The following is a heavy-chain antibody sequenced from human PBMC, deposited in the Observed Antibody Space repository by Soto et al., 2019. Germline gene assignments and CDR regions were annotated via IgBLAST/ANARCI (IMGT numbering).Heavy chain of an antibody. V-gene: IGHV4-30-4*01. CDR1: GGSISGGDYY. J-gene: IGHJ4*02. CDR3: ARWMGLIRRLDS. CDR2: IYYTGTT. Sequence: QVQLQESGPGLVKPSETLSLTCTVSGGSISGGDYYWTWIRQSPGKGLEWIGNIYYTGTTYYKPSLQSRVTISVDTSNNLFSLSLNSVTATDTAVYYCARWMGLIRRLDSWGQGTLVIVS. D-gene: IGHD2-2*03.